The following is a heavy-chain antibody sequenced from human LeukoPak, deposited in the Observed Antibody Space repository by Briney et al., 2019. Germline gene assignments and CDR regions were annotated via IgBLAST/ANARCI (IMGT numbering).Heavy chain of an antibody. V-gene: IGHV4-39*01. J-gene: IGHJ4*02. CDR1: GGSISSGGYY. D-gene: IGHD1-1*01. CDR2: INHSGST. CDR3: ARHGRGAPGDY. Sequence: SQTLSLTCTVSGGSISSGGYYWSWIRQPPGKGLEWIGEINHSGSTNYNPSLKSRVTISVDTSKNQFSLKLSSVTAADTAVYYCARHGRGAPGDYWGQGTLVTVSS.